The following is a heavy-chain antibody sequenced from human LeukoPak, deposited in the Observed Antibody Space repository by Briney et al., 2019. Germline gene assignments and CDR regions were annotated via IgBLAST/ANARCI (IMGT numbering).Heavy chain of an antibody. Sequence: GASVKVSCKASGDTFTNYYMHWVRQAPGQGLEWMGIINPTGDSTRYAQKFQGRVTMTRDTSTSTVYMELSSLRSEDTAVYYCARWVGARPGGYYDFWTGPYDYWGQGSLVTVSS. V-gene: IGHV1-46*01. CDR2: INPTGDST. CDR3: ARWVGARPGGYYDFWTGPYDY. D-gene: IGHD3-3*01. CDR1: GDTFTNYY. J-gene: IGHJ4*02.